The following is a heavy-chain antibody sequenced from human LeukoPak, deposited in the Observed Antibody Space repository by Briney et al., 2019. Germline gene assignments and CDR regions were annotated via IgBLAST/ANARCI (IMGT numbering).Heavy chain of an antibody. CDR2: ISWNSGSI. Sequence: PGGSLRLSCAASGFTFDDYAMHWVRQAPGKGLEWVSGISWNSGSIGYADSVKGRFTISRDNAKNSLYLQMHSLRAEDTAFYYCAKGDQYSSSWYPFDYWGQGTLVTVSS. CDR3: AKGDQYSSSWYPFDY. D-gene: IGHD6-13*01. J-gene: IGHJ4*02. CDR1: GFTFDDYA. V-gene: IGHV3-9*01.